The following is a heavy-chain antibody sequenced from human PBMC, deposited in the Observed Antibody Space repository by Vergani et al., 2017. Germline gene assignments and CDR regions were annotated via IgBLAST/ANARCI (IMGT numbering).Heavy chain of an antibody. CDR2: ISWDGDRT. CDR3: AKGRGSSPTGYFDY. D-gene: IGHD6-6*01. V-gene: IGHV3-43*01. J-gene: IGHJ4*02. Sequence: EVQLVESGGVVLQPGGSLRLSCVASGFTFDDYTMHWVRQAPGKSLEWVSLISWDGDRTYYADSVKGRFTISRDNNKNTLYLQMNSLRTEDTAFYYCAKGRGSSPTGYFDYWGLGTLVTVSS. CDR1: GFTFDDYT.